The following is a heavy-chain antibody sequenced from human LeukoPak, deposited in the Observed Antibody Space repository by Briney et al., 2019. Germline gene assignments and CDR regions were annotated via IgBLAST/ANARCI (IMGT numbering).Heavy chain of an antibody. Sequence: GGSLRLSCAASGFSFSSYSMNWVRQPPRKGLEWVSYISSSSRNIYYAESVRGRFTISRDNAKNSLYLQMNSLRAEDTAVYYCAKDPWSLTERTGYYFDYWGQGTLVTVSS. V-gene: IGHV3-48*01. D-gene: IGHD3-9*01. J-gene: IGHJ4*02. CDR3: AKDPWSLTERTGYYFDY. CDR2: ISSSSRNI. CDR1: GFSFSSYS.